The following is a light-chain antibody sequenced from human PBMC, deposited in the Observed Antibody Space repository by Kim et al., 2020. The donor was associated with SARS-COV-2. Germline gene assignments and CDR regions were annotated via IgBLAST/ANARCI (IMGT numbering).Light chain of an antibody. J-gene: IGLJ2*01. CDR3: QSYNRDNVL. Sequence: GKTVTIPCTRSSGSIDDNYVQWYQQRPGGVPTAVIYEDDQRPSGVSDRFSGSIDNSSNSASLTISGLRTEDEADYYCQSYNRDNVLFGGGTQLTV. CDR1: SGSIDDNY. CDR2: EDD. V-gene: IGLV6-57*03.